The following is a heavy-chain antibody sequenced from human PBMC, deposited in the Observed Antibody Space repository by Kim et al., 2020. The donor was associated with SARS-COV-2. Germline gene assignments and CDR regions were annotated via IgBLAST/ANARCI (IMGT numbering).Heavy chain of an antibody. CDR2: T. J-gene: IGHJ6*02. V-gene: IGHV4-59*01. D-gene: IGHD3-16*01. CDR3: ARVMTPSAMDV. Sequence: TNYNPSLKKRVTISVDTTKNQFSLKLSAVTAADTAVYYCARVMTPSAMDVWGQGTTVTVSS.